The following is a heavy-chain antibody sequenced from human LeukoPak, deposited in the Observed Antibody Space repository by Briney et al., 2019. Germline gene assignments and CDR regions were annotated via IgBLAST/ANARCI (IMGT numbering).Heavy chain of an antibody. CDR3: ARRDGYDFDY. CDR2: IWYDGTNK. Sequence: GGSLRLSCAASGLTLSSHAMSWVRQAPGKGLEWVAVIWYDGTNKYYADSVKGRFTISRDNSKNTLYLQMNSLSAEDTAVYYCARRDGYDFDYWGQGTLVTVSS. CDR1: GLTLSSHA. V-gene: IGHV3-33*08. D-gene: IGHD5-24*01. J-gene: IGHJ4*02.